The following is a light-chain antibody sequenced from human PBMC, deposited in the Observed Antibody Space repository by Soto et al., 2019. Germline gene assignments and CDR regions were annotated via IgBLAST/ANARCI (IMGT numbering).Light chain of an antibody. J-gene: IGLJ1*01. Sequence: QLVLTQPPSVSGAPGQRVTISCTGTSSNIGAGYDVHWYQQLPGTAPRLLIQAYNTRPSGVPDRFSGSKSGASASLDITGLQTDDEADYYCQSYDTSLSGYVFGFGTKLTVL. CDR3: QSYDTSLSGYV. CDR2: AYN. V-gene: IGLV1-40*01. CDR1: SSNIGAGYD.